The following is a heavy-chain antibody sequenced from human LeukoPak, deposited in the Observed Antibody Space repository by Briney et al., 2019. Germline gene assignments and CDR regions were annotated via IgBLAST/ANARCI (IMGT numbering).Heavy chain of an antibody. CDR2: IYYSGIT. CDR1: GGSISSGDYY. V-gene: IGHV4-30-4*08. D-gene: IGHD3-16*02. J-gene: IGHJ4*02. Sequence: PSETLSLTCTASGGSISSGDYYWSWIRQPPGKGLEWIGYIYYSGITYYNLSLRSRFTISVDMSKNQFSLKLSSVTAADTAVYYCARTPIMITFGGVIENPFDYWGQGTLVTVSS. CDR3: ARTPIMITFGGVIENPFDY.